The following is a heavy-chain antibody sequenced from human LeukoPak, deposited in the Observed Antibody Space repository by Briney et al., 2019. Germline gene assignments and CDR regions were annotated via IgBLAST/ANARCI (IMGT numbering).Heavy chain of an antibody. CDR3: ARPHAPSYSSGWYIFAFDI. V-gene: IGHV5-51*01. D-gene: IGHD6-19*01. CDR1: GYSFTSYW. J-gene: IGHJ3*02. CDR2: IYPGDSDT. Sequence: GESLKISCKGSGYSFTSYWIGWVRQMLGKGLEWMGIIYPGDSDTRYSPSFQGQVTISADKSISTAYLQWSSLKASDTAMYYCARPHAPSYSSGWYIFAFDIWGQGTMVTVSS.